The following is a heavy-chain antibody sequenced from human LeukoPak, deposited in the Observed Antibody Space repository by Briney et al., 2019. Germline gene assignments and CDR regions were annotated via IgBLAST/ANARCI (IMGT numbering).Heavy chain of an antibody. Sequence: GGSLRLSCAASGFTLSDYYMNWIRQAPGKGLEWVSAISGSGGSTYYADSVKGRFTISRDNSKNTLYLQMNSLRAEDTAVYYCAKDRVYSSSFFDYWGQGTLVTVSS. CDR3: AKDRVYSSSFFDY. CDR1: GFTLSDYY. D-gene: IGHD6-13*01. CDR2: ISGSGGST. J-gene: IGHJ4*02. V-gene: IGHV3-23*01.